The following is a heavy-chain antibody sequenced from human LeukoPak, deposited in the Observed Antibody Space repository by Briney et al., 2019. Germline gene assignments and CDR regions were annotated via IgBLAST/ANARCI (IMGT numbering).Heavy chain of an antibody. CDR3: ARADPNASGYFYRFNWFDP. V-gene: IGHV4-59*01. J-gene: IGHJ5*02. D-gene: IGHD3-10*01. CDR1: GGSISSYY. Sequence: SETLSLTCTVSGGSISSYYWNWVRQPPGEGLEWIGNIYYSGITNYNPPLKSRVTISLDTSKFPFSLRLNSVTAADTAVYYCARADPNASGYFYRFNWFDPWGQRTLVTVSS. CDR2: IYYSGIT.